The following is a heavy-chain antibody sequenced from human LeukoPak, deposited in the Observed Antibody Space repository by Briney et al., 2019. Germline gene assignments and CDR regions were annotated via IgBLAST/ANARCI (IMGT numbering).Heavy chain of an antibody. D-gene: IGHD2-8*01. J-gene: IGHJ6*02. CDR2: ISAYNGNT. V-gene: IGHV1-18*01. CDR1: GYTFTSYG. Sequence: ASVKVSCKASGYTFTSYGISWVRQAPGQGLEWMGWISAYNGNTNYAQKLQGRVTMTTDTSTSTAYMELRSLRSDDTAVYYCARDPPQEYCTNGVCDGVANYYYYGMDVWGQGTTVTVSS. CDR3: ARDPPQEYCTNGVCDGVANYYYYGMDV.